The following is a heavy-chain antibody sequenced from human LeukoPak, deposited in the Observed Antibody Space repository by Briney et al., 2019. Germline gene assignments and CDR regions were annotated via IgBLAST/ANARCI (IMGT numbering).Heavy chain of an antibody. CDR2: IYHSGST. V-gene: IGHV4-38-2*02. J-gene: IGHJ4*02. Sequence: SETLSLTCTVSGYSISSGYYWGWIRQPPGKGLEWIGSIYHSGSTYYNPSLKSRVTISVDTSKNQFSLKLSSVTAADTAVYYCARLGGRTAMVLFDYWGQGTLVTVSS. CDR1: GYSISSGYY. CDR3: ARLGGRTAMVLFDY. D-gene: IGHD5-18*01.